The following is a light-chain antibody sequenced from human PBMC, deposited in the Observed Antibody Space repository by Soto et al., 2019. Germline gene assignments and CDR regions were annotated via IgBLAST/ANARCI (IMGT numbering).Light chain of an antibody. CDR3: KQSGSSPS. V-gene: IGKV3-20*01. CDR2: GAS. CDR1: QSVSSSY. J-gene: IGKJ4*01. Sequence: EIVVTQSPGTLALCPGERATLSCRASQSVSSSYLAWYQQKPGQAPRLLIYGASSRATGIPDRFSGSGSGTDFTLTISRLEPEDFAGYYCKQSGSSPSFGGGTKVDIK.